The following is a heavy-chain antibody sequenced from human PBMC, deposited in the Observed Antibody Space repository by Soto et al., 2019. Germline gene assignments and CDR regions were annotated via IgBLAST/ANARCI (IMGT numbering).Heavy chain of an antibody. CDR3: ATVYFYDSSADYYFDY. Sequence: PGGSLRLSCTVSGFTFDDYAMSWVRRAPGKGLEWVGFISSQAFGGTTEYAASVEGRFTISTDESKTIAYLQMNSLKAADTAVYFCATVYFYDSSADYYFDYWGQGTLVTVSS. CDR1: GFTFDDYA. J-gene: IGHJ4*02. D-gene: IGHD3-22*01. V-gene: IGHV3-49*04. CDR2: ISSQAFGGTT.